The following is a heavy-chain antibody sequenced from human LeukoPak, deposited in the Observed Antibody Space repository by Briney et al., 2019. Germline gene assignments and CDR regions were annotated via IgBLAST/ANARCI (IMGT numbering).Heavy chain of an antibody. Sequence: GGSLRLSCEASGFTFSDFWMSWVRQAPGNGLEWVANMRQDGGEKNYVDSVKGRFTISRDNAQNLLYLQMDSLRAEDTAIYYCARDSRQGGTCDYWGQGTLVTVSS. V-gene: IGHV3-7*01. J-gene: IGHJ4*02. CDR2: MRQDGGEK. CDR1: GFTFSDFW. D-gene: IGHD3-16*01. CDR3: ARDSRQGGTCDY.